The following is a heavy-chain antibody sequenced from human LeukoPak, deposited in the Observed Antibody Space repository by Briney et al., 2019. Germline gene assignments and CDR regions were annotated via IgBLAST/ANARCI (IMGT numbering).Heavy chain of an antibody. CDR1: GFTFGSSA. CDR2: FSRSGPDT. J-gene: IGHJ4*02. D-gene: IGHD6-13*01. CDR3: AKGSLGSWYYFDY. Sequence: GGSLRLSCAASGFTFGSSAMSWVRQAPGKGPEWVSTFSRSGPDTYYADSVKGRFTIFRDNSKNTLYLQMNSLRAEDTAVYYCAKGSLGSWYYFDYWGQGTLVAVSS. V-gene: IGHV3-23*01.